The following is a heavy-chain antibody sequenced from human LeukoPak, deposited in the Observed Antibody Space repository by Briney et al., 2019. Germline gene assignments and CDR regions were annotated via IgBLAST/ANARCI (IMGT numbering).Heavy chain of an antibody. J-gene: IGHJ4*02. CDR3: ARGHYDYGDYFDY. CDR2: IYHSGST. D-gene: IGHD4-17*01. CDR1: GYSIGSGYY. V-gene: IGHV4-38-2*01. Sequence: PSETLSLTCAVSGYSIGSGYYWGWIRQPPGKGLEWIGSIYHSGSTYYNPSLKSRVTISVDTSKNQFSLKLSSVTAADTAVYYCARGHYDYGDYFDYWGQGTLVTVSS.